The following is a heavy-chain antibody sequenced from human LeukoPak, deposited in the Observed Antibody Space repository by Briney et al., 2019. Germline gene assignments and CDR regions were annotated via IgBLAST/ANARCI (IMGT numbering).Heavy chain of an antibody. D-gene: IGHD2-15*01. CDR3: ARTSYCSGGSCYLGGWFDP. V-gene: IGHV2-70*11. CDR1: GGSFSGYY. Sequence: TLSLTCAVYGGSFSGYYWSWIRQPPGKALEWLARIDWDDDKYYSTSLKTRLTISKDTSKNQVVLTMTNMDPVDTATYYCARTSYCSGGSCYLGGWFDPWGQGTLVTVSS. CDR2: IDWDDDK. J-gene: IGHJ5*02.